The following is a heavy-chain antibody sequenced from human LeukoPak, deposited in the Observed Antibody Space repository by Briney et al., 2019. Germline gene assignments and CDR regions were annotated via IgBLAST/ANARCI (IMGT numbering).Heavy chain of an antibody. J-gene: IGHJ4*02. Sequence: ASVKVSCKASGYTFTSYGISWVRQAPGQGLEWMGWISAYNGNTNYAQKLQGRVTMTTDTSTSTAYMELRSLRPDDTAVYYCARESSSWYGGTGYYFDYWGQGTLVTVSS. CDR3: ARESSSWYGGTGYYFDY. V-gene: IGHV1-18*01. D-gene: IGHD6-13*01. CDR1: GYTFTSYG. CDR2: ISAYNGNT.